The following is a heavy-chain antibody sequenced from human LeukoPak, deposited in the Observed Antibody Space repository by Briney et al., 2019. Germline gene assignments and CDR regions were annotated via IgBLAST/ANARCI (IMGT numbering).Heavy chain of an antibody. D-gene: IGHD3-9*01. J-gene: IGHJ6*02. CDR1: GGSISSGGYS. V-gene: IGHV4-30-2*01. CDR3: ARDPYYDILTGHSSGMDV. Sequence: SQTLSLTCAVSGGSISSGGYSWSWIRQPPGKGLEWIWYISHRASTYYNPSLKSRVTISVDRSKTQFSLKLSSVTAADTAVYFCARDPYYDILTGHSSGMDVWGQGTTVTVSS. CDR2: ISHRAST.